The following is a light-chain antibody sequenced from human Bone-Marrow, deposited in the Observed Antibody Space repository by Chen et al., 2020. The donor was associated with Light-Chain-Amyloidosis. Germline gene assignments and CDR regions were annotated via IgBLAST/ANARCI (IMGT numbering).Light chain of an antibody. CDR2: AVS. V-gene: IGLV2-14*01. CDR1: RGDVGTYNY. J-gene: IGLJ1*01. CDR3: SSFTSSSSYV. Sequence: QSALTQPASVSGSPGQSITISCTGTRGDVGTYNYVSWYQQHPGKAPKVMIYAVSNRPSGVSNRFSGAKPGNTASLTISGLQAEDEADYYCSSFTSSSSYVFGPGTKVTVL.